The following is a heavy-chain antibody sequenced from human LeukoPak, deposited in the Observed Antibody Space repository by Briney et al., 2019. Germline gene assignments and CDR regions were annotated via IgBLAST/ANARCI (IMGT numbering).Heavy chain of an antibody. CDR2: IRYDGSNK. CDR1: GFTFSSYG. CDR3: AKGAGYCSSTSCQGIYYYYYMDV. Sequence: GGSLRLSCAASGFTFSSYGMHWVRQAPGKGLEWVAFIRYDGSNKYYADSVKGRFTISRDNSRNTLYLQMNSLRAEDTAVYYCAKGAGYCSSTSCQGIYYYYYMDVWGKGTTVTVSS. V-gene: IGHV3-30*02. J-gene: IGHJ6*03. D-gene: IGHD2-2*01.